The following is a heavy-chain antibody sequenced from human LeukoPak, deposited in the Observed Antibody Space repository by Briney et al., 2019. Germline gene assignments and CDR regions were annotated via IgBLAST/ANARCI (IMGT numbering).Heavy chain of an antibody. D-gene: IGHD2-8*02. V-gene: IGHV4-59*01. J-gene: IGHJ3*01. Sequence: SETLSLTCTVSGGSISFYYWSWIRQPPGKGLEWIGFIYYSGSTNYNPSLKSRVTISVDTSKNQFSLKLSSVTAADTAMYYCARDARGSSYMDVWGQGTMVTVSS. CDR3: ARDARGSSYMDV. CDR1: GGSISFYY. CDR2: IYYSGST.